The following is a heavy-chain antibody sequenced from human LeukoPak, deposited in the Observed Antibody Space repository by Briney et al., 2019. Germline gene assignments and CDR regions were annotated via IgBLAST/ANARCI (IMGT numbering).Heavy chain of an antibody. CDR2: ISGSGGST. D-gene: IGHD6-13*01. CDR1: GFTFSSYA. V-gene: IGHV3-23*01. Sequence: GGSLRLSCAASGFTFSSYAMSWVRQAPGKGLEWVSAISGSGGSTYYADSVKGRFTISRDNSKNTLYLQMNSLRAEDTAVYYCARDYSSSSGKHAFDIWGQGTMVTVSS. J-gene: IGHJ3*02. CDR3: ARDYSSSSGKHAFDI.